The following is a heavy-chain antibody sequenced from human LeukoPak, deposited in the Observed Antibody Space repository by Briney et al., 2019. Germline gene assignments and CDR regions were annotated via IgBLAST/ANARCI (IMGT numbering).Heavy chain of an antibody. D-gene: IGHD3-10*01. CDR3: ARDGPGSYYKGEYFQH. Sequence: SVKVSCKASGGTFSSYAISWVRQAPGQGLEWMGGIIPIFGTANYAQKFQGRVTITADKSTSTAYMELSSLRSEDTAVYYCARDGPGSYYKGEYFQHWGQGTLVTVSS. CDR1: GGTFSSYA. J-gene: IGHJ1*01. CDR2: IIPIFGTA. V-gene: IGHV1-69*06.